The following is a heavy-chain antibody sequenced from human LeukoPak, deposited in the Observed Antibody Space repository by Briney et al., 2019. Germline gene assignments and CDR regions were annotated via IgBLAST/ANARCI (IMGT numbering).Heavy chain of an antibody. CDR3: ARDSGSYANCFDT. CDR1: GGTFSSYA. CDR2: IIPIFGIA. J-gene: IGHJ5*02. Sequence: SSVKVSCKASGGTFSSYAISWVRQAPGQGLEGVGRIIPIFGIANYAQKFQGRVTITTDKSKSTAYMELSSLRSEDTAVYYCARDSGSYANCFDTWGQGTLVTVSS. D-gene: IGHD1-26*01. V-gene: IGHV1-69*04.